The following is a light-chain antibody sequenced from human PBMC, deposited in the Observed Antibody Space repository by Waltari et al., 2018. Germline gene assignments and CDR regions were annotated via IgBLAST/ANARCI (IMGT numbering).Light chain of an antibody. V-gene: IGKV3-15*01. CDR3: QQYDKWPPT. Sequence: EIVMTQSPAALSVSPGERATPPCRASHTISSDLAWYQQKPGQAPRLLIYGASTRATGVPLRFSGSASGTEFTLTISSLQSEDFAVYHCQQYDKWPPTFGQGTKLEIK. CDR2: GAS. CDR1: HTISSD. J-gene: IGKJ2*01.